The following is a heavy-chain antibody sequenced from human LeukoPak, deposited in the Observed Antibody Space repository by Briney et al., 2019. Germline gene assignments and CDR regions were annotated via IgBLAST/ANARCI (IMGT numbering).Heavy chain of an antibody. D-gene: IGHD1-20*01. V-gene: IGHV3-30*04. CDR1: KFTFSTYA. Sequence: PGGSLRLSCAASKFTFSTYAMHWVRQAPGKGLEWVAVISYDGINKYYGDSVKGQFTISRDNSKNTLYLQMNSLRAEDTAVYYCARAPYNWNLGGWFDSWGQGTLVTVSS. J-gene: IGHJ5*01. CDR3: ARAPYNWNLGGWFDS. CDR2: ISYDGINK.